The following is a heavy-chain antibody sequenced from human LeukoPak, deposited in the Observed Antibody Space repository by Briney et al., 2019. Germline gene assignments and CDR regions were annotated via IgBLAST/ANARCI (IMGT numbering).Heavy chain of an antibody. J-gene: IGHJ4*02. Sequence: PSETLSLTCTLSGGSISSGSFFWDWIRQPPGKGLEWLRSIHSIGSTYYNPSLKSRLTMSVDPSQNQFSLKLSSMTAADTAVYYCATTSYNSGGHWNFDYCGQGTLVTVSS. CDR3: ATTSYNSGGHWNFDY. CDR1: GGSISSGSFF. V-gene: IGHV4-39*01. D-gene: IGHD6-19*01. CDR2: IHSIGST.